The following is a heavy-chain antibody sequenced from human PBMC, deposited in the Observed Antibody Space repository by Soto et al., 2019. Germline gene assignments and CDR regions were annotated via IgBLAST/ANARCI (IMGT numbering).Heavy chain of an antibody. V-gene: IGHV4-30-4*01. Sequence: SETLSLTCTVSGGSISSGDYYWSWIRQPPGKGLEWIGYIYYSGSTYYNPSLKSRVTISVDTSKNQFSLKLSSVTAADTAVYYCARGNVVTAAKTYYYYRMDVWGQGTTVTVSS. J-gene: IGHJ6*02. CDR3: ARGNVVTAAKTYYYYRMDV. CDR2: IYYSGST. D-gene: IGHD2-2*01. CDR1: GGSISSGDYY.